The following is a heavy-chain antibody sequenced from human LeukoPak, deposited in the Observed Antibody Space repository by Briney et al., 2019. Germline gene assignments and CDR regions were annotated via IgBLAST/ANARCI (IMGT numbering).Heavy chain of an antibody. CDR2: INHSGST. Sequence: SETLSLTCAVYGGSFSGYYWSWIRQPPGKGLEWIGEINHSGSTNYNPSLKSRVTISVDTSKNQFSLKLSSVTAADTAVYYCAGGAGVTKYYFDYWGQGTLVTVSS. CDR3: AGGAGVTKYYFDY. D-gene: IGHD4-17*01. V-gene: IGHV4-34*01. J-gene: IGHJ4*02. CDR1: GGSFSGYY.